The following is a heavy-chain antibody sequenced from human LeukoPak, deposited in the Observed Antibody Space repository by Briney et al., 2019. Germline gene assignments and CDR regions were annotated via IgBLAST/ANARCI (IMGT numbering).Heavy chain of an antibody. J-gene: IGHJ4*02. Sequence: SVKVSCKASGGTFSSYAISWVRQAPGQGLEWMGRIIPILGIANYAQKFQGRVTITADKSTSTAYMELSSLRSEDTAVYYCAIYGGNSEGDDYWGQGTLVTVSS. V-gene: IGHV1-69*04. D-gene: IGHD4-23*01. CDR3: AIYGGNSEGDDY. CDR1: GGTFSSYA. CDR2: IIPILGIA.